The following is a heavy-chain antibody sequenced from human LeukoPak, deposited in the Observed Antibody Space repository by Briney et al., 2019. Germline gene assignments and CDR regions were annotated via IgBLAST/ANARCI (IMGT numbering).Heavy chain of an antibody. Sequence: AGGSLRLSCAASGFIYSCYTMHWLGQAPGKGLQWVAIITYDGSNEYFADSVKSRCTITRDNSRNTLSLQVNSLRLEDKAVYYCVRSSVAAKYYFDYWGQGTLVTVSS. CDR2: ITYDGSNE. CDR1: GFIYSCYT. V-gene: IGHV3-30-3*01. J-gene: IGHJ4*02. CDR3: VRSSVAAKYYFDY. D-gene: IGHD6-13*01.